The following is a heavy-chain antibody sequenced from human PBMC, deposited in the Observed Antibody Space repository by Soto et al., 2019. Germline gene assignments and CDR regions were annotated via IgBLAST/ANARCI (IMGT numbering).Heavy chain of an antibody. V-gene: IGHV3-23*01. CDR2: ISGSGGST. CDR3: AKEGCVVVPAAMVDYMDV. J-gene: IGHJ6*03. D-gene: IGHD2-2*01. Sequence: EVQLLESGGGLVQPGGSPRLSCAASGFTFSSYAMSWVRQAPGKGLEWVSAISGSGGSTYYADSVKGRFTISRDNSKNTLYRQMNSLRAEDTAVYYCAKEGCVVVPAAMVDYMDVWGKGTTVTVSS. CDR1: GFTFSSYA.